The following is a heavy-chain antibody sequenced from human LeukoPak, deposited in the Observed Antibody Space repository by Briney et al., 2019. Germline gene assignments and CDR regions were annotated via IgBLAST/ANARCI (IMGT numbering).Heavy chain of an antibody. Sequence: PSETLSLTCAVYGGSFSGYYWSWFRQPPGKGLEWIGEMHYTGATNYSPSLKSRVTISAGTSKNQFSLKVNSVTAADTAVYYCARGVTLYYYFDLWGRGTLVTVSS. J-gene: IGHJ2*01. D-gene: IGHD4-23*01. CDR3: ARGVTLYYYFDL. CDR2: MHYTGAT. CDR1: GGSFSGYY. V-gene: IGHV4-34*01.